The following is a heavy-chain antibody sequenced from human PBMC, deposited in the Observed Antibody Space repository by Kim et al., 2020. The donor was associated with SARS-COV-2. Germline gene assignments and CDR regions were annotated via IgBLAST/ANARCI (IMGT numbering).Heavy chain of an antibody. CDR3: ARGIVVVPADNTYYYYGMDV. CDR1: GGSISSSNW. D-gene: IGHD2-2*01. Sequence: SETLSLTCAVSGGSISSSNWWSWVRQPPGKGLEWIGEIYHSGSTNYNPSLKSRVTISVDKSKNQFSLKLSSVTAADTAVYYCARGIVVVPADNTYYYYGMDVWGQGTTVTVSS. CDR2: IYHSGST. J-gene: IGHJ6*02. V-gene: IGHV4-4*02.